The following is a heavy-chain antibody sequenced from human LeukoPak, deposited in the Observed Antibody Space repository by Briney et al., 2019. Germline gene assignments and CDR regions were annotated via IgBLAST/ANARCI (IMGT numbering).Heavy chain of an antibody. Sequence: ASVKVSCTASGYIFTNFGISWVRQARGQGLEWMGWISGYNGNTKYVQKFQGRVTMTTDTSTSTAYMELRSLRSDDTAVYYCARVAHDLYPYYFDYWGQGTLVTVSS. V-gene: IGHV1-18*01. D-gene: IGHD5/OR15-5a*01. J-gene: IGHJ4*02. CDR1: GYIFTNFG. CDR3: ARVAHDLYPYYFDY. CDR2: ISGYNGNT.